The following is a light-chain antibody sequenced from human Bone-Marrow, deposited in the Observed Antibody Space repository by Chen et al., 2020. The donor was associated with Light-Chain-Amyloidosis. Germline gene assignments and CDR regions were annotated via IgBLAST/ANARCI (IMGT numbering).Light chain of an antibody. CDR1: SSNIGINY. V-gene: IGLV1-47*01. CDR3: AAWEGSLSGYV. CDR2: RNN. J-gene: IGLJ1*01. Sequence: QYVLPQPPSASGPPGQRVTISCSGASSNIGINYVYWYQHFPGAARNCLIHRNNQRPSGALARLPASVSGSSAFAASSGRRSENESAYYCAAWEGSLSGYVFGPGTKVIV.